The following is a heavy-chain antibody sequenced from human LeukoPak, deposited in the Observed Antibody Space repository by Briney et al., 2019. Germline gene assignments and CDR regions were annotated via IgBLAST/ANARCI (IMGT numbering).Heavy chain of an antibody. Sequence: GGSLRLSCAASGFSFSNYAMHWVRQAPGKGLEWVAVISSHGDYKYYIDSMKGRIIISRDNSKNTVYLQMNSLRVEDTTVYYCARDQYWGFDYWGQGTPVTVSS. J-gene: IGHJ4*02. CDR3: ARDQYWGFDY. CDR2: ISSHGDYK. D-gene: IGHD3-16*01. CDR1: GFSFSNYA. V-gene: IGHV3-30*04.